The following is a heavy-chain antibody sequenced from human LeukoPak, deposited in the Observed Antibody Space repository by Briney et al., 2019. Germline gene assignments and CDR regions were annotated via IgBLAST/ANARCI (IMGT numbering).Heavy chain of an antibody. J-gene: IGHJ4*02. V-gene: IGHV3-53*04. CDR1: GFTVSSNY. Sequence: GGSLRLPCAASGFTVSSNYMSWVRQATGKGLEWVSVIYSDASTYYADSVKGRFTISRHNSKNTLYLQMNSLRAEDTAVYYCARGLPQTYFDYWGQGTLVTVSS. CDR3: ARGLPQTYFDY. CDR2: IYSDAST.